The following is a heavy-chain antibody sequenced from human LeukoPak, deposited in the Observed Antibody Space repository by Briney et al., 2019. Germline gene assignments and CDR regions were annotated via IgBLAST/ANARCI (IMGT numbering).Heavy chain of an antibody. CDR3: ARAKSKTSQDYDYVWGSYRLRQTDAFDI. D-gene: IGHD3-16*02. J-gene: IGHJ3*02. Sequence: AASVKVSCKASGGTFSSYAISWVRQAPGQGLEWMGWINPNSGGTNYAQKFQGRVTMTRDTSISTAYMELSRLRSDDTAVYYCARAKSKTSQDYDYVWGSYRLRQTDAFDIWGQGTMVTVSS. CDR1: GGTFSSYA. CDR2: INPNSGGT. V-gene: IGHV1-2*02.